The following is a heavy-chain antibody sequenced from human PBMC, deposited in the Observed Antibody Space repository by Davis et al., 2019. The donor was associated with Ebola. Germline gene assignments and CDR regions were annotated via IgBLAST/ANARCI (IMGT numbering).Heavy chain of an antibody. J-gene: IGHJ4*02. CDR2: ISYDGNNK. CDR1: GLTLKNYA. D-gene: IGHD3-10*01. Sequence: GGSLRLSCAASGLTLKNYAIHWVRQAPGKGLEWVAVISYDGNNKYYTDSVRGRFTISRDDSKNTLYLQMNSLRTEDTAVYYCARGGYYGLGTYYNAAPFYFWGQGTLVTVSS. CDR3: ARGGYYGLGTYYNAAPFYF. V-gene: IGHV3-30-3*01.